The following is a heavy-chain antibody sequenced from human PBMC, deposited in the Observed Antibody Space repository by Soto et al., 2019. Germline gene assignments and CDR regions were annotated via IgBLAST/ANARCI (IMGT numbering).Heavy chain of an antibody. CDR1: GFTFSSYS. CDR3: ALYCSSTSCYEDYYYYYGMDV. D-gene: IGHD2-2*01. J-gene: IGHJ6*02. V-gene: IGHV3-21*01. Sequence: GGSLRLSCAASGFTFSSYSMNWVRQAPGKGLEWVSSISSSSSYIYYADSVKGRFTISRDNAKNSLYLQMNSLRAEDTAVYYCALYCSSTSCYEDYYYYYGMDVWGQGTTVTVSS. CDR2: ISSSSSYI.